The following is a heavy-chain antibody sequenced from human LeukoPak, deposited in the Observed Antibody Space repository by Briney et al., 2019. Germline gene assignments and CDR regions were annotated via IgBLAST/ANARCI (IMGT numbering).Heavy chain of an antibody. CDR1: GFSFSKSS. D-gene: IGHD6-19*01. V-gene: IGHV3-21*01. CDR3: ARDIGYSSGWPFDY. CDR2: ISIGSSPYT. Sequence: PGGSLRLSCAASGFSFSKSSMLWFRQAPGKGLEWVSSISIGSSPYTYYADSLKGRFTISRDNAKNTLYLQMNSLRAEDTAVYHCARDIGYSSGWPFDYWGQGTLVTVSS. J-gene: IGHJ4*02.